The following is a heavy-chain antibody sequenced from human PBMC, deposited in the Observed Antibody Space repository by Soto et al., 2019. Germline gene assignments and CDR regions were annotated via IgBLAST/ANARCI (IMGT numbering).Heavy chain of an antibody. D-gene: IGHD6-13*01. J-gene: IGHJ5*02. V-gene: IGHV4-39*01. CDR3: ARHRLAAADPNWFDP. CDR1: YGTSGSSSYY. Sequence: TCSVAYGTSGSSSYYWSSIRKPPGKGLEWIGSIYYSGSTYYNPSLKSRVTISVDTSKNQFSLKLSSVTAADTAVYYCARHRLAAADPNWFDPWVQGTLVTVSS. CDR2: IYYSGST.